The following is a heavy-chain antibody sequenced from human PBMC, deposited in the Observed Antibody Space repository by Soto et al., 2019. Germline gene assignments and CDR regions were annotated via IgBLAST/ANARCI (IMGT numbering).Heavy chain of an antibody. J-gene: IGHJ4*01. V-gene: IGHV3-23*05. CDR3: AKDQWELMH. Sequence: GGSLRLSCAASGFTFSSSAMTWVRQTPGKGLEWVSSVDSAFATYYSDSLKGHFTISRDNSKNTVYLQMNSLRADDTAVYCCAKDQWELMHWGQGTRGTAPQ. CDR2: VDSAFAT. CDR1: GFTFSSSA. D-gene: IGHD1-26*01.